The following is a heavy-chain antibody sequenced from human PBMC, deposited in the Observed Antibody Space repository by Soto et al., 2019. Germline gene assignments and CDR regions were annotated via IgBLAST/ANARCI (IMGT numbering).Heavy chain of an antibody. Sequence: EVQLVESGGGLVQPGGSLKLSCAASGFTFSGSAMHWVRQASGKGLEWVGRIRSKANSYATAYAASVKGRFTISRDDSKNTEYLQMNSLKTEDTAVYYCTRGYSGYDYYYYGMDVWGQGTTVTVSS. CDR1: GFTFSGSA. CDR3: TRGYSGYDYYYYGMDV. J-gene: IGHJ6*02. CDR2: IRSKANSYAT. D-gene: IGHD5-12*01. V-gene: IGHV3-73*02.